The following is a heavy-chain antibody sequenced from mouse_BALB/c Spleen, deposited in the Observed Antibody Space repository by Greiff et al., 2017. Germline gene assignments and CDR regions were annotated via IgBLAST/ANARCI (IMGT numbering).Heavy chain of an antibody. V-gene: IGHV3-6*02. CDR3: ARWPYWYFDV. Sequence: EVQVVESGPGLVKPSQSLSLTCSVTGYSITSGYYWNWIRQFPGNKLEWMGYISYDGSNNYNPSLKNRISITRDTSKNQFFLKLNSVTTEDTATYYCARWPYWYFDVWGAGTTVTVSS. J-gene: IGHJ1*01. CDR2: ISYDGSN. CDR1: GYSITSGYY.